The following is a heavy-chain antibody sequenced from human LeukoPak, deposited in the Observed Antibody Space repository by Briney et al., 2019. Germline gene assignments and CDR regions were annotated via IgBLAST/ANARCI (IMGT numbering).Heavy chain of an antibody. CDR2: INPSDSDT. D-gene: IGHD6-19*01. Sequence: GESLNISCKGSGYSFTSYWIGWVRQMPGKGLEWLGIINPSDSDTRYSPSFQGQVTISADKSISTANLQWSSLKASDTAMYYCARRIGSGWYDYWGQGTLVTVSS. V-gene: IGHV5-51*01. CDR3: ARRIGSGWYDY. J-gene: IGHJ4*02. CDR1: GYSFTSYW.